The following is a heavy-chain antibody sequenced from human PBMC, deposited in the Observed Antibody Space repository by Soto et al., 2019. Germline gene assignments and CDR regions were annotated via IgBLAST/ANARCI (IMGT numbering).Heavy chain of an antibody. V-gene: IGHV3-23*01. CDR3: AKGRNRIVVVPVY. CDR1: GFTFSSYA. J-gene: IGHJ4*02. D-gene: IGHD2-2*01. CDR2: ISGSGGST. Sequence: EVQLLESGGGLVQPGGSLRLSCAASGFTFSSYAMSCVRQAPGKGLAWVSAISGSGGSTYYADSVKGRFTISRDNSKNTLYLQMNSLRAEDTAVYYCAKGRNRIVVVPVYWGQGTLVTVSS.